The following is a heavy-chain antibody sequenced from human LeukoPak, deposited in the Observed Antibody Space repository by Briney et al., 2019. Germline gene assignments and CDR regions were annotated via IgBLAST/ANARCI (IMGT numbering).Heavy chain of an antibody. D-gene: IGHD2-21*01. Sequence: ASVKVSCKASGYTFTSYYMHWVRQAPGQGLEWMGIINPSGGSTSYAQKFQGRVTMTRDTSTSTVYMELSSLRSEDTAVYYCARDPEGGDYYYYMDVWGKGTTVTVSS. CDR2: INPSGGST. CDR3: ARDPEGGDYYYYMDV. V-gene: IGHV1-46*01. CDR1: GYTFTSYY. J-gene: IGHJ6*03.